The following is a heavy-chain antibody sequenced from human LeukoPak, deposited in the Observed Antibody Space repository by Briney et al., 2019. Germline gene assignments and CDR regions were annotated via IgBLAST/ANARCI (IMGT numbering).Heavy chain of an antibody. J-gene: IGHJ5*02. CDR3: ARDKRPDFVKKNWFDP. Sequence: PGGSLSLSCAASGFTFSSYAMHWVRQAPGKGLEWVAVISYDGSNEYYADSVKGRFTISRDNSKNTLYLQMNSLRAEDTAVYYCARDKRPDFVKKNWFDPWGQGTLVTVSS. CDR1: GFTFSSYA. D-gene: IGHD2/OR15-2a*01. V-gene: IGHV3-30*04. CDR2: ISYDGSNE.